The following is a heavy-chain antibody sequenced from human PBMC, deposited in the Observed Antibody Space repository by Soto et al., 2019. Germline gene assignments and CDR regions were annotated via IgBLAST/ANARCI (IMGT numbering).Heavy chain of an antibody. D-gene: IGHD3-3*02. Sequence: PSETLSLTCTVSGDSISSNNYYWGWIRQPPGKGLECIGGINYSGSTNYNPSLKSRVTISVDTSKNQFSLMLSSVTAADTAVYYCALRSMAVGPEYWGQGTLVTVSS. V-gene: IGHV4-39*01. CDR1: GDSISSNNYY. CDR3: ALRSMAVGPEY. J-gene: IGHJ4*02. CDR2: INYSGST.